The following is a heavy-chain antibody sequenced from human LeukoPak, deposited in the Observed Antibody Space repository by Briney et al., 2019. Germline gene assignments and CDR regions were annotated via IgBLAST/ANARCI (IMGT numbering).Heavy chain of an antibody. V-gene: IGHV4-39*01. J-gene: IGHJ6*02. D-gene: IGHD3-10*01. Sequence: SETLSLTCTVSGGSISSSSYYWGWIRQPPGKGLEWIGSIYYSGSTYYNPSLKSRVTISVDTSENQFSLKLSSVTAADTAVYYCATHSVRGYGMDVWGQGTTVTVSS. CDR1: GGSISSSSYY. CDR3: ATHSVRGYGMDV. CDR2: IYYSGST.